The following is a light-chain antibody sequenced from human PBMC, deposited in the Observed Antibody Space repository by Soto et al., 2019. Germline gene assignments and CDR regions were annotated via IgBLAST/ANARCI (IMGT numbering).Light chain of an antibody. CDR1: QSVSNNY. CDR3: QQYGSSPPLT. Sequence: EIVLMQSPGTLSLSPGERATLSCRASQSVSNNYVAWYQQKPGQAPRLPIAGASSRATGIPDRFSGSGSGTDFTLTISRLEPEDFAVYYCQQYGSSPPLTFGGGTRWIS. V-gene: IGKV3-20*01. CDR2: GAS. J-gene: IGKJ4*01.